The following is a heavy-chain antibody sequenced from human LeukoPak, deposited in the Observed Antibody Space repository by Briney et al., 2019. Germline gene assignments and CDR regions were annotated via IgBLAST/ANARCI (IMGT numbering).Heavy chain of an antibody. V-gene: IGHV1-2*02. CDR1: GYSFTSYD. Sequence: ASVKVSCKASGYSFTSYDINWVRQATGQGLEWMGWINPKNGDTNNAQKFQGRVTMTRDTSISTVYMELNRLTSDDTAVYYCARDPGSRESYWYFGLWGRGTVVTVSS. J-gene: IGHJ2*01. CDR2: INPKNGDT. CDR3: ARDPGSRESYWYFGL. D-gene: IGHD3-10*01.